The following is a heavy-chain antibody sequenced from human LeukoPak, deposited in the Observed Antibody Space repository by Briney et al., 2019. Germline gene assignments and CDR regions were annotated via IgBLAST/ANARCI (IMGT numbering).Heavy chain of an antibody. CDR2: VSGSGSTV. V-gene: IGHV3-48*01. Sequence: GGSLGLSCAASGFTFSDHIMNWVRQLPGKRLEWVAYVSGSGSTVYYADSVKGRFTISRDNGKSSLYLQMSSLRVEDTALYYCVRQFASWGQGTLDTVSS. CDR1: GFTFSDHI. J-gene: IGHJ4*02. CDR3: VRQFAS.